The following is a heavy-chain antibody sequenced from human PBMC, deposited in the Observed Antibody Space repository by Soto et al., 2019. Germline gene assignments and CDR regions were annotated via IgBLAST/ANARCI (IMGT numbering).Heavy chain of an antibody. Sequence: SETLSLTCAVYGGSFSGYYWSWIRQPPGKGLEWIGEINHSGRTNYNPSLKSRVTISVDTSKNQFSLKLSSVTAADTAVYYCARLIAAAYAFDIWAQGTIVTVSS. J-gene: IGHJ3*02. V-gene: IGHV4-34*01. CDR2: INHSGRT. D-gene: IGHD6-25*01. CDR1: GGSFSGYY. CDR3: ARLIAAAYAFDI.